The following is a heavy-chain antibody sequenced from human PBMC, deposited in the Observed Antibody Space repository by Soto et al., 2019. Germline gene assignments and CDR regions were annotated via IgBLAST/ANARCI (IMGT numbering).Heavy chain of an antibody. CDR3: AREWFGEYF. V-gene: IGHV3-11*06. D-gene: IGHD3-10*01. J-gene: IGHJ1*01. CDR1: GFSFRTYT. Sequence: GGSLRLSCAASGFSFRTYTMSWFRQAPGKGLEWVSVIRSTVGYPSYADSVQGRFVISRDNAKNSLYLQMNSLRVEDTAVYYCAREWFGEYFWGQGTLVTVSS. CDR2: IRSTVGYP.